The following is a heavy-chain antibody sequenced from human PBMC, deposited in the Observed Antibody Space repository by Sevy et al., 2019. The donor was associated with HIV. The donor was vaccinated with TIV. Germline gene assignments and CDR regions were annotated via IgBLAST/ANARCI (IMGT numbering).Heavy chain of an antibody. Sequence: GVSLRLSCAASGFTFSNFEMNWVRQAPGKGLEWISYITSSGSTIYYADSVQGRFTISRDNAKNSLLLQMNSLRPEDTAVYYCARATYYNDSSGPYYFDFWGQGTLVTVSS. D-gene: IGHD3-22*01. V-gene: IGHV3-48*03. J-gene: IGHJ4*02. CDR2: ITSSGSTI. CDR1: GFTFSNFE. CDR3: ARATYYNDSSGPYYFDF.